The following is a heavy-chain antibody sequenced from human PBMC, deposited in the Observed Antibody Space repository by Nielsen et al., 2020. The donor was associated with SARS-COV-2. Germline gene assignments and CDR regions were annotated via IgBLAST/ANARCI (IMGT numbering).Heavy chain of an antibody. J-gene: IGHJ4*02. CDR3: ARAPYYDFWSGYPAYDYYFDY. CDR2: MNPNSGDT. Sequence: ASVKVSCKTSGYTFSSYDINWVRQATGQGLEWMGWMNPNSGDTGYAQQFKGRVTMTRNTSISTAYMELSSLRSEDTAVYYCARAPYYDFWSGYPAYDYYFDYWGQGTLVTVSS. CDR1: GYTFSSYD. D-gene: IGHD3-3*01. V-gene: IGHV1-8*01.